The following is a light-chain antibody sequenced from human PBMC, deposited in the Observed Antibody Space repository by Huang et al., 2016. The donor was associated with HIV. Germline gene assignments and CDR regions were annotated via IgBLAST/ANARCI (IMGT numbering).Light chain of an antibody. V-gene: IGKV4-1*01. Sequence: DIVMTQSPDSLPVSLGERATINCKSSQSILHSSNSRSYLAWYQQKPGQAPKLLVSWASTRESGVPDRFSGSGSATDFTLTISSLQAEDVAIYYCQQFYSTPLTFGGGTKVEIK. CDR1: QSILHSSNSRSY. CDR3: QQFYSTPLT. CDR2: WAS. J-gene: IGKJ4*01.